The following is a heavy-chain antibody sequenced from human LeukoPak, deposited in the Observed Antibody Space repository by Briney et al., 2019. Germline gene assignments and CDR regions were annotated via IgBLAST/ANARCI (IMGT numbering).Heavy chain of an antibody. CDR3: ARDQEVYYDSSGPKGY. CDR1: GYTFTSYG. Sequence: ASVKVSCKASGYTFTSYGINWVRQAPGQGLEWMGWINAYNGNTNYAQKLQGRVTMTTDTSTSTAYMELRSLRSDDTAVYYCARDQEVYYDSSGPKGYWGQGTLVTVSS. V-gene: IGHV1-18*01. D-gene: IGHD3-22*01. J-gene: IGHJ4*02. CDR2: INAYNGNT.